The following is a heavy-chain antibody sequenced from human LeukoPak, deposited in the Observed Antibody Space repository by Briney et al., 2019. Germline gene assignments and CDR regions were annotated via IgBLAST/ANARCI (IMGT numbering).Heavy chain of an antibody. D-gene: IGHD3-10*01. CDR2: IVSSSSTI. Sequence: GGSLRLSCAGSGFTFSSYSMNWVRQAPGKGLEWVSYIVSSSSTIYYADSVKGRFTISRDNAKNSLYLQMNSLRAEDTAVYYCARGRLMGSGLPAIDYWGQGSLVTVSS. V-gene: IGHV3-48*01. CDR1: GFTFSSYS. J-gene: IGHJ4*02. CDR3: ARGRLMGSGLPAIDY.